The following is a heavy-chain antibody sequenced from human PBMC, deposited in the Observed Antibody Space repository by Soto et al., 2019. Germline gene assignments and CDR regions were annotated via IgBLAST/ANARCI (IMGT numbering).Heavy chain of an antibody. Sequence: GGSLRLSCAASGFTFDDYAMHWVRQAPGKGLEWVSGISWNPDNIDYADSVKGRFTISRDSAKNSLYLQMDSLRPEDTALYYCAKDGDSGVYYGLGYYFDYWGQGTLVTVSS. CDR2: ISWNPDNI. CDR1: GFTFDDYA. J-gene: IGHJ4*02. V-gene: IGHV3-9*01. D-gene: IGHD3-22*01. CDR3: AKDGDSGVYYGLGYYFDY.